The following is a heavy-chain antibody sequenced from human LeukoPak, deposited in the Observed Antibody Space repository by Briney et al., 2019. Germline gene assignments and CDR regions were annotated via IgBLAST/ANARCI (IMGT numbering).Heavy chain of an antibody. CDR1: GGPITRSAYY. D-gene: IGHD5-24*01. J-gene: IGHJ3*01. V-gene: IGHV4-39*01. Sequence: SETLSLTCTVSGGPITRSAYYWVWVRQSPGRGLEWLGSIYSNGDTYYNPSFESRVTIAIETSKNQFSLKMTSVTAADTAAYYCTSRGFRLPLDAFDVWGQETRVAVS. CDR2: IYSNGDT. CDR3: TSRGFRLPLDAFDV.